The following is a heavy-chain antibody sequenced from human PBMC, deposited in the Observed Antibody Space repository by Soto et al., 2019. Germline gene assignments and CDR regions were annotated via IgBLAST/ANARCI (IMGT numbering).Heavy chain of an antibody. J-gene: IGHJ4*02. CDR2: IWYDGSNK. D-gene: IGHD2-15*01. CDR1: GFTFSSYG. Sequence: QVQLVESGGGVVQPGRSLRLSCAASGFTFSSYGMHWVRQAPGKGLEWVAVIWYDGSNKYYADSVKGRFTISRDNSKNTLYLQMNSLRAEDTAVYYCARGGGYCSGGSCYGLYFDYWGQGTLVTVSS. CDR3: ARGGGYCSGGSCYGLYFDY. V-gene: IGHV3-33*01.